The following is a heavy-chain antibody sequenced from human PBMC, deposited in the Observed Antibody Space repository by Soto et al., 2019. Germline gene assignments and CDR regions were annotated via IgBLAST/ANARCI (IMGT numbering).Heavy chain of an antibody. CDR2: IKQDGSER. D-gene: IGHD5-18*01. CDR1: GFTFSNYW. CDR3: ARTRGIQLWFPYFDY. V-gene: IGHV3-7*01. J-gene: IGHJ4*02. Sequence: PGGSLRLSCAASGFTFSNYWMSWVRQAPGKGLEWVANIKQDGSERYYVDSVKGRFTISRDNAKNSVYLQMNGLRAEDTAVYYCARTRGIQLWFPYFDYWGQGTLVTVSS.